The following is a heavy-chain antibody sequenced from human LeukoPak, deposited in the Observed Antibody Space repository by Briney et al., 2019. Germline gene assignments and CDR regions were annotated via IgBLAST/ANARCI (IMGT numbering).Heavy chain of an antibody. CDR3: ARAGSDGYYFDY. V-gene: IGHV3-13*01. D-gene: IGHD1-26*01. CDR1: GFTFSSYD. CDR2: IGTAGDT. J-gene: IGHJ4*02. Sequence: GGSLRLSCAASGFTFSSYDMHWVRQATGKGLEWVSAIGTAGDTYYPGSGKGRFTISRENAKNSLYLQVNSLRAGDTAVYSCARAGSDGYYFDYWGQGTLVTVSS.